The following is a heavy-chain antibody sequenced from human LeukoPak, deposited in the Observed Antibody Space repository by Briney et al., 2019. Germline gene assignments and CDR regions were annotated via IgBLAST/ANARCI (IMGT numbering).Heavy chain of an antibody. J-gene: IGHJ5*02. CDR2: VNTNADGGTT. V-gene: IGHV3-15*01. Sequence: GGSLRLSCVASGLTLTNAYMSWVRQAPGKGLEWLGRVNTNADGGTTDSAAPLEGRISISRDDSTSTVYLQITGMKVDDSGVFYCTTAFPDCTSALCTGSWGQGTLVTVSS. CDR1: GLTLTNAY. D-gene: IGHD2-8*02. CDR3: TTAFPDCTSALCTGS.